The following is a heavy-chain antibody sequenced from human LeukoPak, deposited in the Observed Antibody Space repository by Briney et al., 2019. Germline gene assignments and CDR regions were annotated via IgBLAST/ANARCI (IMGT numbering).Heavy chain of an antibody. J-gene: IGHJ5*02. CDR1: GGSISGTNW. D-gene: IGHD5-12*01. CDR3: ARGGGNSGSATDR. CDR2: IYYSGTT. Sequence: PSETLSLTCGVSGGSISGTNWWSWIRQPPGKGLEWIGYIYYSGTTNYNPSLKNRVTISVDTSKNQFSLKLSSVTAADTAVYYCARGGGNSGSATDRWGQGTLVTVSS. V-gene: IGHV4-59*12.